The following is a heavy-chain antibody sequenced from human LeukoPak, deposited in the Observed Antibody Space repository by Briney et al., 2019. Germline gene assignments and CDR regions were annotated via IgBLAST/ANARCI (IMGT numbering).Heavy chain of an antibody. D-gene: IGHD3-16*01. Sequence: GRSLRLSCAASGFTFDDYAMHWVRQAPGKGLEGVSGISWNSGSIGYADSVKGRFTISRDNAKNSLYLQMNSLRAEDTALYYCAKAARWGDFDYWGQGTLVTVSS. CDR1: GFTFDDYA. CDR2: ISWNSGSI. J-gene: IGHJ4*02. CDR3: AKAARWGDFDY. V-gene: IGHV3-9*01.